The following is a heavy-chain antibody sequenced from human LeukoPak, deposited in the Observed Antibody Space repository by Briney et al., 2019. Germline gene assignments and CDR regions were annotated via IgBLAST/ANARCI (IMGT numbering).Heavy chain of an antibody. Sequence: SETLSLTCTVSGGSISSGGYYWSWIRQHPGKGLEWIGYIYYSGSTYYNPSLKSRVTISVDTSKNQFSLKLSSVTAADTAVYYCARGSSRGLVIHYWYFDLWGRGTLVTVSS. CDR2: IYYSGST. CDR1: GGSISSGGYY. D-gene: IGHD3-9*01. V-gene: IGHV4-31*03. J-gene: IGHJ2*01. CDR3: ARGSSRGLVIHYWYFDL.